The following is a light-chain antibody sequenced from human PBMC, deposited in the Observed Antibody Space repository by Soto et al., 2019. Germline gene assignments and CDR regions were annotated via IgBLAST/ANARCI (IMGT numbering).Light chain of an antibody. V-gene: IGKV3-15*01. CDR1: QSVSSN. J-gene: IGKJ2*01. CDR3: QQYNNWPMYT. Sequence: EIVMTQSPATLSVSPGERDTLSCRASQSVSSNLAWYQQKPGQAPRLLIYGASTRATGIPARFSGSGSGTEFTLTISSLQSEDFAVYCCQQYNNWPMYTFGQGTKLEIK. CDR2: GAS.